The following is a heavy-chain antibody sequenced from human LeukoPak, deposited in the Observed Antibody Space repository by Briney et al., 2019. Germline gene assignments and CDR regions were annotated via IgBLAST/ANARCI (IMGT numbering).Heavy chain of an antibody. D-gene: IGHD4-17*01. CDR2: VKQDGREK. V-gene: IGHV3-7*03. Sequence: GGSLRLSCVVSGFTFGSYWMSWVRQAPGKGLELVASVKQDGREKYYVDSVKGRFTISRDNSKNSLYLQMNSLRTEDTALYYCAKSKTAVTTGYLDYWGQGTLVTVSS. CDR3: AKSKTAVTTGYLDY. CDR1: GFTFGSYW. J-gene: IGHJ4*02.